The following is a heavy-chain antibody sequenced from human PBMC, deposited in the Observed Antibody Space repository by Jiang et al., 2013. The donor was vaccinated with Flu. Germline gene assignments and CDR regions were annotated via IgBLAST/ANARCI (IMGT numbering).Heavy chain of an antibody. CDR2: INPDTGGT. V-gene: IGHV1-2*02. Sequence: SGAEVKKPGASVKVSCKASGYTFTDYFIHWVRQAPGQGLEWMGWINPDTGGTSYGKNFQGRVTLTSDTSIQTAYVDLRSLRSDDTAIYYCARSLRIGNSQIDYWGQGTLLTVSS. D-gene: IGHD4-23*01. CDR1: GYTFTDYF. CDR3: ARSLRIGNSQIDY. J-gene: IGHJ4*02.